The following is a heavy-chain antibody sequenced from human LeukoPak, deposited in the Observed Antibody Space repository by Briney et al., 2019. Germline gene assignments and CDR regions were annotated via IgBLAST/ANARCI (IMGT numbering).Heavy chain of an antibody. CDR3: ARVHIAAAGPYYFDY. V-gene: IGHV4-59*01. J-gene: IGHJ4*02. Sequence: PSETLSLTCTVSGGSISSYYWSWIRQPPGKGLEWIGYIYYSGSTNYNPSLKSRVTISEDTSKNRFSLKLSSVTAAVTAVYYCARVHIAAAGPYYFDYWGQGTLVTVSS. CDR1: GGSISSYY. CDR2: IYYSGST. D-gene: IGHD6-13*01.